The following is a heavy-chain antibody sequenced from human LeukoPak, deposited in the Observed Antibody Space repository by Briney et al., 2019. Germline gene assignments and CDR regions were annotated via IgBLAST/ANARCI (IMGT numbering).Heavy chain of an antibody. D-gene: IGHD2-21*02. V-gene: IGHV3-23*01. J-gene: IGHJ4*02. CDR3: AKDSWRDRLPFSFDS. Sequence: PGGSLRLSCAASGFIFSNYAMNWVRQTPGKGLEWVSGISGSGGRTFYADSVKGRFTISRDNSKNTLYLQMNSLRSEDTALYYCAKDSWRDRLPFSFDSWGQGTLVTVSS. CDR1: GFIFSNYA. CDR2: ISGSGGRT.